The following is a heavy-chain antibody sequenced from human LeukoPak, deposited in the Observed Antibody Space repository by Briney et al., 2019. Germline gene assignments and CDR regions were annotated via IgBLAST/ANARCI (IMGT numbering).Heavy chain of an antibody. CDR1: GFSVSSNY. CDR3: AKGGYGIQLWWAFDI. CDR2: IYSGGNT. Sequence: GGCLRLSCAASGFSVSSNYMTWVRQAQGKGLEWVSVIYSGGNTYYADSVKGRFTISRDSSKNTLYPQMNSLRPEDTAIYYCAKGGYGIQLWWAFDIWGQGTMVTVPS. D-gene: IGHD5-18*01. J-gene: IGHJ3*02. V-gene: IGHV3-53*05.